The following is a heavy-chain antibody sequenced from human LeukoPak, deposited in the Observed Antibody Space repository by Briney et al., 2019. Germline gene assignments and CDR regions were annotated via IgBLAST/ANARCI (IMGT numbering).Heavy chain of an antibody. J-gene: IGHJ4*02. CDR3: ARVSYDSSGYGVFAY. CDR1: GGSISSGDYY. V-gene: IGHV4-31*03. D-gene: IGHD3-22*01. Sequence: SQTLSLTCTVSGGSISSGDYYWSWIRQHPGKGLEWIGYIYYSGSTNYNPSLKSRLTISLDTSKNQFSLKLSSVTAADTAVYYCARVSYDSSGYGVFAYWGQGTLVTVSS. CDR2: IYYSGST.